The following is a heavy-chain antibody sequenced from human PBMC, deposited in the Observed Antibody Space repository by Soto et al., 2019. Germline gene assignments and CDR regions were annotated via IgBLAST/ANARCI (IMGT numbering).Heavy chain of an antibody. Sequence: PGGSLRLSCAASGFTFSNYAMTWVRQAPGKGLEWVSCLNGSGGSTSSAYSVKGRFAISRDNSKKTLYLQMNSLRDGETAVYYCARGFSAGKGSPPDXWGQGTLVTVSX. J-gene: IGHJ4*02. CDR3: ARGFSAGKGSPPDX. CDR2: LNGSGGST. CDR1: GFTFSNYA. V-gene: IGHV3-23*01. D-gene: IGHD3-10*01.